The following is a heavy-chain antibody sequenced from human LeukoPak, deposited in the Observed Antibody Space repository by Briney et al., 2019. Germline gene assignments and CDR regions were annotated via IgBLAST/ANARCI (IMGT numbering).Heavy chain of an antibody. J-gene: IGHJ5*02. CDR2: ISAYNGNT. CDR3: ARVLTMVRGAFNWFDP. V-gene: IGHV1-18*01. CDR1: GYTFTSYG. Sequence: GASVEVSCKASGYTFTSYGISWVRQAPGQGLEWMGWISAYNGNTNYAQKLQGRVTMTTDTSTSTAYMELRSLRSDDTAVYYCARVLTMVRGAFNWFDPWGQGTLVTVSS. D-gene: IGHD3-10*01.